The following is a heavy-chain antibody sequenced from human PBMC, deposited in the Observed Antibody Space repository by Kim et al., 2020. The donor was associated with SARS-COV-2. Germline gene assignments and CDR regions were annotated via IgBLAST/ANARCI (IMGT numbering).Heavy chain of an antibody. V-gene: IGHV1-3*01. D-gene: IGHD6-13*01. Sequence: KYSPKFQGRVTITRDTSASTAYMELSSLRSEDTAVYYCARGLAAAGTIDYWGQGTLVTVSS. J-gene: IGHJ4*02. CDR3: ARGLAAAGTIDY.